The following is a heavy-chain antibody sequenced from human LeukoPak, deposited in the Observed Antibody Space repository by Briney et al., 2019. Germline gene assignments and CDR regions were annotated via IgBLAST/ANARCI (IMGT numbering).Heavy chain of an antibody. CDR1: GFTFRTYA. Sequence: GGSLRLSCAASGFTFRTYAMHWVRQAPGKGLEWVVVISHDGRNENYADSVKGRFTASRDNSKNTLYMQMNSLRAEDTAVYYCASLYNTFDNDSWGQGTLVTVSS. CDR2: ISHDGRNE. J-gene: IGHJ4*02. D-gene: IGHD1-14*01. CDR3: ASLYNTFDNDS. V-gene: IGHV3-30*04.